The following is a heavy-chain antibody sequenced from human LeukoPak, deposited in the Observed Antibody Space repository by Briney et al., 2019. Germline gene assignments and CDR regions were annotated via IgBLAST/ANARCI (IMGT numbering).Heavy chain of an antibody. CDR3: AREVQLERLGFGKEGSAFDY. Sequence: GGSLRLSCAASGFTFSSYAMHWVRQAPGKGLEWVAVISYDGSNKYYADSVKGRFTISRDNSKNTLYLQMNSLRAEDTAVYYCAREVQLERLGFGKEGSAFDYWGQGTLVTVSS. V-gene: IGHV3-30*04. D-gene: IGHD1-1*01. J-gene: IGHJ4*02. CDR1: GFTFSSYA. CDR2: ISYDGSNK.